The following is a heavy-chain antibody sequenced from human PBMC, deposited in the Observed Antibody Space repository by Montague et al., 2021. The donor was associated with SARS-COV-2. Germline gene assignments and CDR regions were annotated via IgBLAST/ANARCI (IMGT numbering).Heavy chain of an antibody. CDR2: IYWDDDK. CDR3: AHSPIERGF. V-gene: IGHV2-5*02. J-gene: IGHJ4*02. D-gene: IGHD5-24*01. Sequence: PALVKPTQTLTLTCTFSGFSLTASGVGVGWIRQPPGKALEWLASIYWDDDKRYSPSLKTRLTTTKDTSKSQVVLRMTNVDPVDTATYYCAHSPIERGFWGQGTLVTVSS. CDR1: GFSLTASGVG.